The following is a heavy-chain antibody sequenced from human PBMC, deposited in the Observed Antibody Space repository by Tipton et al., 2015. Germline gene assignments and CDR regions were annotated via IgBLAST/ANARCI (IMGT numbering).Heavy chain of an antibody. CDR2: IYYGGST. D-gene: IGHD2-2*02. CDR1: GGSISSGGYY. CDR3: ARISLFRYIPGAFDM. Sequence: TPSLTCNVSGGSISSGGYYWSWIRQHPGKGLEWIGYIYYGGSTYYNPSLRSRVIISVDTSKNQFSLNLSSVTAADTAVYYCARISLFRYIPGAFDMGGKGTMVSASP. V-gene: IGHV4-31*03. J-gene: IGHJ3*02.